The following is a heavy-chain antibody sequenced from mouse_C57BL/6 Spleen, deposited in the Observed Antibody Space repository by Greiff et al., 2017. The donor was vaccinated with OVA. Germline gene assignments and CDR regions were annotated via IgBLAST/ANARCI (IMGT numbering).Heavy chain of an antibody. J-gene: IGHJ2*01. CDR2: IDPEDGEP. CDR1: GFNIKDYY. Sequence: VQLKQSGAELVKPGASVKLSCTASGFNIKDYYMHWVKQRTEQGLEWIGRIDPEDGEPKYAPKFQGKATITADTSSNTAYLQLSSLTSEDTAVYYCARKIPLNYYGSSRTGTDYWGQGTTLTVSS. CDR3: ARKIPLNYYGSSRTGTDY. D-gene: IGHD1-1*01. V-gene: IGHV14-2*01.